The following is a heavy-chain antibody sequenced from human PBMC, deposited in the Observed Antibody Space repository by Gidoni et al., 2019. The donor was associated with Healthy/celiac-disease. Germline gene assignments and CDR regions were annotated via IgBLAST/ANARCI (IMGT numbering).Heavy chain of an antibody. CDR3: ALTYYYGSGRDAFDI. J-gene: IGHJ3*02. CDR2: IYWDDDK. D-gene: IGHD3-10*01. V-gene: IGHV2-5*02. CDR1: GFSLSTSGVG. Sequence: QITLKEYGPTLVKPTQTLTLTGTFSGFSLSTSGVGVGWIRQPPGKALEWLALIYWDDDKRYSPSLKSRLTITKDTSKNQVVLTMTNMDPVDTATYYCALTYYYGSGRDAFDIWGQGTMVTVSS.